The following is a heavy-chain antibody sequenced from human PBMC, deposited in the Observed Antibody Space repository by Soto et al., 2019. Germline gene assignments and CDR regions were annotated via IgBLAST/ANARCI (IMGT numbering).Heavy chain of an antibody. CDR1: GFTFSRYT. J-gene: IGHJ4*02. V-gene: IGHV3-23*01. CDR3: AKAWGIDY. Sequence: GGYLRLSCAASGFTFSRYTMSWVRQAPGKGLEWVSTISGSGSSTYSADSVKGRFTISRDNSKNTLYLQMNSLRVEDTAIYYCAKAWGIDYWGQGTLVTVS. CDR2: ISGSGSST. D-gene: IGHD7-27*01.